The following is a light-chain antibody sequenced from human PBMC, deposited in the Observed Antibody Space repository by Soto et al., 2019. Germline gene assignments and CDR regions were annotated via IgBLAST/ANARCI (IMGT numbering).Light chain of an antibody. Sequence: EVVMTQSPATLSASPGERATLSCRASQSVTSNLAWYQQKPGQAPRLLISGASTRASGIPTRFSGSGSGTQCTLTISSLQSEDFAVYYCQQYKNWPPCTFGQGTKVDIK. CDR3: QQYKNWPPCT. J-gene: IGKJ1*01. CDR2: GAS. CDR1: QSVTSN. V-gene: IGKV3-15*01.